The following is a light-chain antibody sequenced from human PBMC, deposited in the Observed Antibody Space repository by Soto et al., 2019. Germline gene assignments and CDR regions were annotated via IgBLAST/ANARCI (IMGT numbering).Light chain of an antibody. CDR1: SSNIGAGYD. V-gene: IGLV1-40*01. Sequence: QSVLTQPPSVSGAPGQRVTIFCTGSSSNIGAGYDVHWYQQLPGTAPKLLIYDNTNRPSGVPDRFSGSKSGTSASLAITGLQAEDEADYYCQSYDRSLSGSRVFGTGTKVTVL. J-gene: IGLJ1*01. CDR3: QSYDRSLSGSRV. CDR2: DNT.